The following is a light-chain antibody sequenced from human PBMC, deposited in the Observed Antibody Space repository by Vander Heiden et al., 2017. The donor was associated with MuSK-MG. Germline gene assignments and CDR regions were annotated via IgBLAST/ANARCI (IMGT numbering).Light chain of an antibody. Sequence: DIQMTQSPSSLSASVGDRVTITCRANQDISDYLAWYQQKPGKVLKLLMYGASTLQSGVPSRFSGSGSGTDFTLTISSLQPEDVATYYCQKDNSAPLTFGGGTKVEIK. J-gene: IGKJ4*01. CDR3: QKDNSAPLT. CDR1: QDISDY. V-gene: IGKV1-27*01. CDR2: GAS.